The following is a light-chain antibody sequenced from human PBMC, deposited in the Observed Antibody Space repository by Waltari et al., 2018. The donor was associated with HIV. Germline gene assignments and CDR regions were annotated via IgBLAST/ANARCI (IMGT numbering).Light chain of an antibody. CDR2: GVS. Sequence: QSALTQPPSASGSPGQSVTISCTGPSSDVGGHNYVSWYQQHPGKAPKLVIYGVSMRPSVVPCLFACSRAGNAASLTVAGLQAEDEADYYCSSYAGSNTFGVFGGGTKLTVL. V-gene: IGLV2-8*01. CDR1: SSDVGGHNY. CDR3: SSYAGSNTFGV. J-gene: IGLJ2*01.